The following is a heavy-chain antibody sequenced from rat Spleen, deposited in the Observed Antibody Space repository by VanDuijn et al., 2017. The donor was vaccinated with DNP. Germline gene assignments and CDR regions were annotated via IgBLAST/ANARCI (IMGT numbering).Heavy chain of an antibody. CDR1: GYSITSNY. CDR3: ARDNSAALYWYFDL. V-gene: IGHV3-1*01. CDR2: ISYSGST. D-gene: IGHD4-3*01. Sequence: EVQLQESGPGLVKPSQSLSLTCSVTGYSITSNYWGWIRKFPGNKMEYIGHISYSGSTNYNPSLKSRFSITRDTSKNQFFLQLNSVTTEDTATYYCARDNSAALYWYFDLWGPGTMVTVSS. J-gene: IGHJ1*01.